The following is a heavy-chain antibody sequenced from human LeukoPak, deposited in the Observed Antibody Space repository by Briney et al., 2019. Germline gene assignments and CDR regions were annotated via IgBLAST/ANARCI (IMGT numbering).Heavy chain of an antibody. D-gene: IGHD2-8*01. V-gene: IGHV3-21*01. CDR1: GFTFSSYS. CDR2: ISSSSSYI. CDR3: ARSPDIVLMVYAWSPETRSNWFDP. J-gene: IGHJ5*02. Sequence: GGSLRLSCAASGFTFSSYSMNWVRQAPGKGLEWVSSISSSSSYIYYADSVKGRFNISRDNAKNSLYLQMNSLRAEDTAVYYCARSPDIVLMVYAWSPETRSNWFDPWGQGTLVTVSS.